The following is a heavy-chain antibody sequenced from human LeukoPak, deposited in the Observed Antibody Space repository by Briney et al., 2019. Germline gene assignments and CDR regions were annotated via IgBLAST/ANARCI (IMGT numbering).Heavy chain of an antibody. CDR3: AREGWGYCSSTSCPIDY. Sequence: SVKVSCKASGGTFSSYAISWLRQAPGQGLEWMGRIIPIFGTANYAQKFQGRVTITTDESTSTAYMELSSLRSEDTAVYYCAREGWGYCSSTSCPIDYWGQGTLVTVSS. D-gene: IGHD2-2*01. J-gene: IGHJ4*02. V-gene: IGHV1-69*05. CDR1: GGTFSSYA. CDR2: IIPIFGTA.